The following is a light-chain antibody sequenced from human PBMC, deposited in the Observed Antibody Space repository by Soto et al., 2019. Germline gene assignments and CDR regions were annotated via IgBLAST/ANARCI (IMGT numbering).Light chain of an antibody. V-gene: IGKV1-39*01. Sequence: DIQMTQSPSSLSASVGDRVTITCRASQSVDNFLNLYQQKPGKAPKLLIYAASSLQSGVPSRFSGSGSGTDFTLTISSLQPADFATYYCQQSYSTWTFGQGTKVEIK. CDR3: QQSYSTWT. J-gene: IGKJ1*01. CDR1: QSVDNF. CDR2: AAS.